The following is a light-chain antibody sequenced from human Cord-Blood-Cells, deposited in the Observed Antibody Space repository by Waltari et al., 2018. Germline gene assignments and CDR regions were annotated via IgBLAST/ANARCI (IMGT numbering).Light chain of an antibody. CDR2: LGS. J-gene: IGKJ4*01. CDR3: MQALQTPA. CDR1: QSLLHSNGYNY. Sequence: DIVMTQSPLSLPVTPGEPASISCRSSQSLLHSNGYNYLDWYLQKPGQSTQLLIYLGSNRASEVPDRFSGRGSGTDFTLKISRVEAEDVGVYYCMQALQTPAFGGGTKVEIK. V-gene: IGKV2-28*01.